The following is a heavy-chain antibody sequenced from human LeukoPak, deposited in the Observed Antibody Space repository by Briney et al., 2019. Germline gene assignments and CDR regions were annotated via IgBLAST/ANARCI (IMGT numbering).Heavy chain of an antibody. Sequence: SETLSLTCTVSGGSISSGGYYWSWIRQHPGKGLEWIGYIYYSGSTYYNPSLKSRVTISVDTSKNQFSLKLSSVTAADTAVYYCAREWHCSSTSCPNWFDPWGQGTLVTVSS. J-gene: IGHJ5*02. D-gene: IGHD2-2*01. CDR1: GGSISSGGYY. CDR2: IYYSGST. V-gene: IGHV4-31*03. CDR3: AREWHCSSTSCPNWFDP.